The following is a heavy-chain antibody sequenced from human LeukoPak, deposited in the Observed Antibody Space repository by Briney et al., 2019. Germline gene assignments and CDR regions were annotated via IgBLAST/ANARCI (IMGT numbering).Heavy chain of an antibody. V-gene: IGHV4-59*01. CDR1: GGSISSYY. J-gene: IGHJ2*01. CDR2: NHYSGST. Sequence: SETLSLTCTVSGGSISSYYWSWIRQPPGKGLEWIGYNHYSGSTNYNPSLRSRVTILVDTSKNQFSLKLTSVTAADTAVYYCARLYYYHDNSGYPHLDWYFDLWGRGTLVTVSS. D-gene: IGHD3-22*01. CDR3: ARLYYYHDNSGYPHLDWYFDL.